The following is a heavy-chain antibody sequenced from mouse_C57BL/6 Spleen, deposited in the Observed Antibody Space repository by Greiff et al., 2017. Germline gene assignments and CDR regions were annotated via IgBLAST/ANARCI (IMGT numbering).Heavy chain of an antibody. V-gene: IGHV10-1*01. Sequence: EVKLVESGGGLVQPKGSLKLSCAASGFSFNTYAMNWVRQAPGKGLEWVACIRSKSNNYATYYADSVKDRFTISRDDSESMLYLQMNNLKTEDTAMYYCVRQGLRGLWYFDVWGTGTTVPVSS. CDR2: IRSKSNNYAT. D-gene: IGHD1-1*01. CDR3: VRQGLRGLWYFDV. J-gene: IGHJ1*03. CDR1: GFSFNTYA.